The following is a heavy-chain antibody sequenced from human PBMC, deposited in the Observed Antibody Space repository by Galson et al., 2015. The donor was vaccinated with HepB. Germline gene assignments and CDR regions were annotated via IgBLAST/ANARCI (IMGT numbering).Heavy chain of an antibody. D-gene: IGHD3-10*01. V-gene: IGHV3-23*01. CDR3: AKDRYGSGSPRISYFDY. CDR2: ISGSGGRT. J-gene: IGHJ4*02. Sequence: SLRLSCAASGFTFSSSAMSWVRQAPGKGLEWVSCISGSGGRTYYADSVRGRFTISRDNAKNTLLLQMKSLRAEDTAVYYCAKDRYGSGSPRISYFDYWGQGTLVTVSS. CDR1: GFTFSSSA.